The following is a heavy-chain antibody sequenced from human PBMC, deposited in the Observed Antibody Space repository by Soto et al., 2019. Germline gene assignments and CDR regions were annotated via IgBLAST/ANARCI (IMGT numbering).Heavy chain of an antibody. V-gene: IGHV3-74*01. CDR2: INTDGSST. D-gene: IGHD3-10*01. J-gene: IGHJ4*02. CDR1: GFTFSSFW. Sequence: GGSLRLSCAVSGFTFSSFWMHWVRQAPGEGLVWVSRINTDGSSTSYADSVKGRFTISRDNAKNTLYLQMNSLRVEDAAMYYCAKRGVDTFGLSYWGQGTLVTVSS. CDR3: AKRGVDTFGLSY.